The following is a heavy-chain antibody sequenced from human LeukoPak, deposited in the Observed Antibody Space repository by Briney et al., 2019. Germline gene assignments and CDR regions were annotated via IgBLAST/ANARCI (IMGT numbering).Heavy chain of an antibody. CDR2: IYYSGST. V-gene: IGHV4-39*01. D-gene: IGHD2-2*01. CDR1: GGSISISSYY. CDR3: ARLGEGYCSSTSCNYYGMDV. Sequence: SETLSLTCTVCGGSISISSYYWGWIRQPPGKGLEWIGSIYYSGSTYYNPSLKSRVTISVDTSKNQFSLKLSSVTAADTAVYYCARLGEGYCSSTSCNYYGMDVWGQGTTVTVSS. J-gene: IGHJ6*02.